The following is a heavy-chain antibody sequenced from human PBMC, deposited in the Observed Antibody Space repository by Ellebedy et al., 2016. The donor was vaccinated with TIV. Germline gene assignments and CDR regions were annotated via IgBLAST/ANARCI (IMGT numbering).Heavy chain of an antibody. J-gene: IGHJ4*02. CDR2: ISSYNGNT. D-gene: IGHD1-26*01. Sequence: AASVKVSCKASGYTFTDYGINWVRQAPGQGLEWMGWISSYNGNTNYAQKLQGRVTMTTDTSTSTAYMELRSLRSDDAAVYYCARQVGAPALDFWGQGTLVTVSS. CDR3: ARQVGAPALDF. V-gene: IGHV1-18*04. CDR1: GYTFTDYG.